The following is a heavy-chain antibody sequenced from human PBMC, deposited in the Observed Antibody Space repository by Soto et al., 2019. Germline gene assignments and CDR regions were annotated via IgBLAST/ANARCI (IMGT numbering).Heavy chain of an antibody. CDR3: ARGPPTVTTRFDD. V-gene: IGHV1-69*12. J-gene: IGHJ4*02. Sequence: QVQLVQSGAEVKKPGSSVKVSCKASGGTFSSYAISWVRQAPGQGLEWMGGSIPSFGTANYAQKFQGRVTITADESTSTAYMELSSLRAEDTAVYYCARGPPTVTTRFDDWGQGTLVTVSS. CDR1: GGTFSSYA. D-gene: IGHD4-17*01. CDR2: SIPSFGTA.